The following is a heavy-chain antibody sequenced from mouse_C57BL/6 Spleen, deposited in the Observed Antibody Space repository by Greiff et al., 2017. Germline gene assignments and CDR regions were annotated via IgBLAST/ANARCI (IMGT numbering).Heavy chain of an antibody. CDR3: ARLSDYDGRSAMDY. V-gene: IGHV5-4*03. CDR1: GFTFSSYA. Sequence: EVKLVESGGGLVKPGGSLKLSCAASGFTFSSYAMSWVRQTPEKRLEWVATISDGGSYTYYPDNVKGRFTISRDNAKNNLYLQMSHLKSEDTAMYYCARLSDYDGRSAMDYWGQGTSVTVSS. D-gene: IGHD2-4*01. CDR2: ISDGGSYT. J-gene: IGHJ4*01.